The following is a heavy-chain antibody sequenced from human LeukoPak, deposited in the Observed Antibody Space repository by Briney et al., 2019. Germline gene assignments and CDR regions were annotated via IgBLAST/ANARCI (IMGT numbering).Heavy chain of an antibody. V-gene: IGHV3-23*01. CDR1: GFTFSSYA. CDR3: AKVSRFAVVPAAMLDY. Sequence: GGSLRLSCAASGFTFSSYAMSWVRQAPGKGLEWVSAISGSGDITYYADSVKGRFTMSRDNFKNTLYLQMNSLRAEDTAVYYCAKVSRFAVVPAAMLDYWGQGIQVTVSS. J-gene: IGHJ4*02. D-gene: IGHD2-2*01. CDR2: ISGSGDIT.